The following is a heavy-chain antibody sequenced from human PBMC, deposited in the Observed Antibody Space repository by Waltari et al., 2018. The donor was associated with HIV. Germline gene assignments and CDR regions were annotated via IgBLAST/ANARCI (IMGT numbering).Heavy chain of an antibody. D-gene: IGHD6-13*01. CDR1: GGTFSSYA. CDR3: ASPAPVGALEI. V-gene: IGHV1-69*06. CDR2: NIPIFGPA. J-gene: IGHJ3*02. Sequence: QVQLVQSGAEVKKPGSSVKVSCKASGGTFSSYAISWVRQAPGQGLEWMGGNIPIFGPANYAQKFQGRVTITADKSTSTAYMELSSLRSEDTAVYFCASPAPVGALEIWGQGTMVIVSS.